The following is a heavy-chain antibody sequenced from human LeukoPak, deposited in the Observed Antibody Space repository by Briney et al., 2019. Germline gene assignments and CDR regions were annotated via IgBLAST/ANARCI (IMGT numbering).Heavy chain of an antibody. J-gene: IGHJ6*03. V-gene: IGHV4-4*07. Sequence: SDTLSLTCTVSGGSISSYYWSWIRQPAGKGLERIRRIYTSGSTNYNPSLKSRVTMSVDTSKNQFYLKLSSVTAADTAVYYCARVVAGTGTYYYYYYMDVWGKGTTVTVSS. CDR1: GGSISSYY. CDR3: ARVVAGTGTYYYYYYMDV. CDR2: IYTSGST. D-gene: IGHD6-19*01.